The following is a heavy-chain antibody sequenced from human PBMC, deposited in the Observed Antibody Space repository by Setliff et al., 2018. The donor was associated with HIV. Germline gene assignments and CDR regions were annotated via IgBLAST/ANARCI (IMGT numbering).Heavy chain of an antibody. CDR2: INHSGRT. J-gene: IGHJ6*02. V-gene: IGHV4-34*01. CDR3: ARGRGRAAVGPMNRYYYYGMDV. Sequence: SETLSLTCAVYGGSFTNYFWSWIRQSPGKGLEWIGEINHSGRTKYNPSLKSRVTMSVDTSKNQFSLKLKSVTAADTAVYYCARGRGRAAVGPMNRYYYYGMDVWGQGTTVTVSS. D-gene: IGHD6-13*01. CDR1: GGSFTNYF.